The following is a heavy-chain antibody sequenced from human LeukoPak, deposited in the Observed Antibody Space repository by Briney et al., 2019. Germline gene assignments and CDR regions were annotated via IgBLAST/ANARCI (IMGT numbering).Heavy chain of an antibody. CDR1: GFTFSSDW. Sequence: GGSLRLSCAASGFTFSSDWMSWVRQAPGKGLEWVANIKQDGSEKYYVDSVKGRFTISRDNAKNSLYLQMNSLRAEDTAVYYCARDGEMATINFDYWGQGTLVTVSS. D-gene: IGHD5-24*01. J-gene: IGHJ4*02. CDR2: IKQDGSEK. V-gene: IGHV3-7*01. CDR3: ARDGEMATINFDY.